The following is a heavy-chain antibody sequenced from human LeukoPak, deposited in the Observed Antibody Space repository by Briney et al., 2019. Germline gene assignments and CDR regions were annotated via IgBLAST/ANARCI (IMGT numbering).Heavy chain of an antibody. V-gene: IGHV4-34*01. Sequence: PSETLSLTCAVYGGSFSGYYWSWIRQPPGKGLEWIGEINHSGSTNYNPSLKSRVTISVETSKNQFSLKLSSVTAADTAVYYCARVNSGSSGSYYFDYWGQGTLVTVSS. CDR1: GGSFSGYY. J-gene: IGHJ4*02. CDR3: ARVNSGSSGSYYFDY. D-gene: IGHD3-22*01. CDR2: INHSGST.